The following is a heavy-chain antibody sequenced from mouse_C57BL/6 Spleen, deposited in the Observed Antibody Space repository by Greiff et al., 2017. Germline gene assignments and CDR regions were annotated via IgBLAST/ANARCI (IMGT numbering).Heavy chain of an antibody. D-gene: IGHD1-1*01. CDR2: IDPEKGDT. CDR1: GFNIKDDY. CDR3: TTGYYYGSGYGY. J-gene: IGHJ2*01. Sequence: EVQLQQSGAELVRPGASVKLSCTASGFNIKDDYMHWVKQRPEQGLEWIGWIDPEKGDTEYASKFQGKATITADQSSNTADLQLSSLTSEYTAVYYCTTGYYYGSGYGYWGQGTTLTVSS. V-gene: IGHV14-4*01.